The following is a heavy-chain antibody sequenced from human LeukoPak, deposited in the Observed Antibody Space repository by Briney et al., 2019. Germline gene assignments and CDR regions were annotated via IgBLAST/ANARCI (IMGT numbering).Heavy chain of an antibody. CDR3: AKDTAVQFLEPAF. CDR2: IWFDGSVK. D-gene: IGHD3-3*01. J-gene: IGHJ4*02. CDR1: GFTSNTHG. V-gene: IGHV3-33*06. Sequence: GGSLRLSSAASGFTSNTHGMHWVRQAPGKGLEWVAAIWFDGSVKHYSDAVKGRFTISRDNSLNTLYLQMNSLRVEDTAIYYCAKDTAVQFLEPAFWGQGTLVTVSS.